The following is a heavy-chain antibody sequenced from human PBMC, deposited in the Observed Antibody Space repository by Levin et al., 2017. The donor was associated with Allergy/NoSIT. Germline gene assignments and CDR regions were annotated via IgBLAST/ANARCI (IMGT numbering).Heavy chain of an antibody. J-gene: IGHJ5*02. CDR2: IANKANSYIT. CDR1: GFTFSNHY. Sequence: GGSLRLSCAASGFTFSNHYMDWVRQAPGKGLEWVGRIANKANSYITEYAASVKGRFTISRDDSKNSLSLEMDSLKTEDTAVYYCARHNAHYNAGRWLGNWLDPWGQGTLVTVSS. D-gene: IGHD2-15*01. V-gene: IGHV3-72*01. CDR3: ARHNAHYNAGRWLGNWLDP.